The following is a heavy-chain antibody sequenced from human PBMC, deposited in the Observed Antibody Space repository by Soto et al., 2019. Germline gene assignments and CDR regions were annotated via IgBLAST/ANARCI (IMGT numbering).Heavy chain of an antibody. CDR3: ARVYSSSWYRAFDI. V-gene: IGHV3-48*03. J-gene: IGHJ3*02. CDR2: ISSSGSTI. CDR1: GFTFSSYE. Sequence: GSLRLSCAASGFTFSSYEMNWVRQAPGKGLERVSYISSSGSTIYYADSVKGRFTISRDNAKNSLYLQMNSLRAEDTAVYYCARVYSSSWYRAFDIWGQGTMVTVSS. D-gene: IGHD6-13*01.